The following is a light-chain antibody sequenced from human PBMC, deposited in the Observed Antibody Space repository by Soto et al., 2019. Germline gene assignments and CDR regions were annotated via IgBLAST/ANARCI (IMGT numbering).Light chain of an antibody. CDR1: QSVSSSY. CDR3: QQYGSSYT. CDR2: GAS. V-gene: IGKV3-20*01. J-gene: IGKJ2*01. Sequence: EIVLTQSPGTLSLSPGERATLSCRASQSVSSSYLAWYQQKPGQAPRLLSYGASSRATGIPDRFSGSGSGTDFTLTISRLEPKDFAVYYCQQYGSSYTFGQGTKLELK.